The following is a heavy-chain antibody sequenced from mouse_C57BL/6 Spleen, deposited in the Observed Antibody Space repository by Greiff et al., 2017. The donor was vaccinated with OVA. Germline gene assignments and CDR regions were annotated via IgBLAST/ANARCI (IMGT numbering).Heavy chain of an antibody. J-gene: IGHJ4*01. CDR3: ARSDGSSRYYAMDY. V-gene: IGHV1-69*01. Sequence: QVQLQQPGAELVMPGASVKLSCKASGYTFTSYWMHWVKQRPGQGLEWIGEIDPSDSYTNYNQKFKGKSTLTVDKSSSTAYMQLSSLTSEDSAVYYCARSDGSSRYYAMDYWGQGTSVTVSS. CDR1: GYTFTSYW. CDR2: IDPSDSYT. D-gene: IGHD1-1*01.